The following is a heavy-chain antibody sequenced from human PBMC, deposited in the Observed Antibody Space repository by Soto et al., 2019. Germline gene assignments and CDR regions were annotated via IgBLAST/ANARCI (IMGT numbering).Heavy chain of an antibody. V-gene: IGHV1-69*13. CDR1: GGTFSSYA. J-gene: IGHJ4*02. Sequence: RASVKVSCKASGGTFSSYAISWVRQAPGQGLEWMGGIIPIFGTANYAQKFQGRVTITADESTSTAYMELSSLRSEDTAVYYCASVGLYDILTGYYSHYFDYWGQGTLVTISS. CDR2: IIPIFGTA. D-gene: IGHD3-9*01. CDR3: ASVGLYDILTGYYSHYFDY.